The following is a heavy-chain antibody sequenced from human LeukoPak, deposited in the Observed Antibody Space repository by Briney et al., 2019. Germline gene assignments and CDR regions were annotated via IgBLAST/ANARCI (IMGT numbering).Heavy chain of an antibody. V-gene: IGHV3-23*01. J-gene: IGHJ4*02. CDR3: SRGGHVYHSRGYYYVDIDY. Sequence: PGGSLRLSCAASGFTFNNNDMTWVRRAPGKGLEWVSTIDDGGVNTYYADSVKGRFTVSRDNSKNMLFLQMNSLRAEDTSVYYCSRGGHVYHSRGYYYVDIDYWGQGTLVTVSS. CDR2: IDDGGVNT. D-gene: IGHD3-22*01. CDR1: GFTFNNND.